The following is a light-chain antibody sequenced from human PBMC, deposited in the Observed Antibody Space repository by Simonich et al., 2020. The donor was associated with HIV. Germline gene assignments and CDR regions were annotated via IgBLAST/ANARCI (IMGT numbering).Light chain of an antibody. CDR3: QHLNSFPLT. CDR1: QGISSY. J-gene: IGKJ3*01. Sequence: IQLTQSPSLLSASVGKRVTINCRASQGISSYLAWYQQKPGQAPKLLIDAATTLQSGVPSRFSGSGSGTEFTLTISSLQPEDFPTYYCQHLNSFPLTFGPGTKVDIK. V-gene: IGKV1-9*01. CDR2: AAT.